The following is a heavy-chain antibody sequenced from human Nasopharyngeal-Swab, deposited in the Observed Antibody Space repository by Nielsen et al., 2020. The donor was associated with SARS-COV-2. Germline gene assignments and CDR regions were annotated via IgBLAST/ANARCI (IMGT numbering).Heavy chain of an antibody. V-gene: IGHV3-30*18. J-gene: IGHJ4*02. CDR1: GFTFSSYG. Sequence: GESLKISCAASGFTFSSYGMHWVRQAPGKGLEWVAVISYDGSNKYYADSVKGRFTISGDNSKNTLYLQMNSLRAEDTAVFYCAKDASVYGIPYYFDYWGQGTLVTVSS. CDR3: AKDASVYGIPYYFDY. CDR2: ISYDGSNK. D-gene: IGHD2-8*01.